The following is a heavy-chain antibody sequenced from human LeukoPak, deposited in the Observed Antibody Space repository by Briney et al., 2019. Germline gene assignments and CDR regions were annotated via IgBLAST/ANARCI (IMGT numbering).Heavy chain of an antibody. V-gene: IGHV4-34*01. CDR2: INHSGST. CDR3: ARGSGSYYKRLNWFDP. CDR1: GGSFSGYY. D-gene: IGHD3-10*01. Sequence: SETLSLTCAVYGGSFSGYYWSWIRQPPGKGLEWIGEINHSGSTNYNPSLKSRVTISVDTSKNQSSLKLSSVTAADTAVYYCARGSGSYYKRLNWFDPWGQGTLVTVSS. J-gene: IGHJ5*02.